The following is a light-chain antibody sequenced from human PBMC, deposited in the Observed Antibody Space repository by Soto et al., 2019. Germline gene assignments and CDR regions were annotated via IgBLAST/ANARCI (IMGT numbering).Light chain of an antibody. CDR1: QSVSRNF. CDR3: QQYNNWPRT. CDR2: GAS. V-gene: IGKV3-20*01. J-gene: IGKJ1*01. Sequence: EIVLSQSPGTLSLSPGERATLSCRSSQSVSRNFLAWYQQKPGQAPRLLIYGASTRATGIPARFSGGGSGTDFTLTISRLEPEDFAVYYCQQYNNWPRTFGQGTKVDI.